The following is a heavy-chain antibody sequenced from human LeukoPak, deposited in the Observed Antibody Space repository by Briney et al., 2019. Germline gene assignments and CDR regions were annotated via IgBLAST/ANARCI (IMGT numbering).Heavy chain of an antibody. Sequence: GVLRLSCAASGFTFSSYGIHWVRQAPGKGLEWVAVISYDGSNKYYADSVKGRFTISRDNSKNTLYLQMNSLRAEDTAVYYCARGDYDILSWGQGTLVTVSS. CDR1: GFTFSSYG. CDR2: ISYDGSNK. J-gene: IGHJ4*02. CDR3: ARGDYDILS. D-gene: IGHD3-9*01. V-gene: IGHV3-30*03.